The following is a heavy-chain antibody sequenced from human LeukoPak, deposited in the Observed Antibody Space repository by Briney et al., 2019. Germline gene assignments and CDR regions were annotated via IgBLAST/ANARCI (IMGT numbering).Heavy chain of an antibody. CDR1: GGSISSGGYY. D-gene: IGHD1-1*01. CDR3: ARGPLPNGDFDY. CDR2: IYYSGST. V-gene: IGHV4-31*03. Sequence: SQTLSLTCTVSGGSISSGGYYWSWIRQHPGKGLEWIGYIYYSGSTYYNPSLKSRVTISVDTSKNQFSLKLSSVTAADTAVYYCARGPLPNGDFDYWGQGTLVTVSS. J-gene: IGHJ4*02.